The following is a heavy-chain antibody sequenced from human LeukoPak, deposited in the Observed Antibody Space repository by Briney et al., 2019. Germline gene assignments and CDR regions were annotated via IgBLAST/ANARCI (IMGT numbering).Heavy chain of an antibody. D-gene: IGHD2-15*01. CDR2: IYPGDSDT. J-gene: IGHJ4*02. CDR3: GKLFEYSGNCYYFDY. V-gene: IGHV5-51*01. CDR1: GYIFTSYW. Sequence: GESLKISCKGSGYIFTSYWIAWVRQTPGKGLEWMGIIYPGDSDTRYSPSFQGQVIISADKSVSTAYLQWSSLKASDTAMYYCGKLFEYSGNCYYFDYWGQGTLVTVSS.